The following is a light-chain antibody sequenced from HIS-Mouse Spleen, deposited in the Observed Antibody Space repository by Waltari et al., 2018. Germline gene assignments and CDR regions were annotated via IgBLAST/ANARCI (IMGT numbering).Light chain of an antibody. J-gene: IGLJ2*01. CDR2: EGS. Sequence: QSALTQPASVSGSPGQSITISCTGTSSDVGSYNLVSWYQQHPGKAPKLLIYEGSKLHSGVSNLFSGSKSGNTASLTISGLQAEDEADYYCCSYAGSSTFEVFGGGTKLTVL. CDR3: CSYAGSSTFEV. CDR1: SSDVGSYNL. V-gene: IGLV2-23*03.